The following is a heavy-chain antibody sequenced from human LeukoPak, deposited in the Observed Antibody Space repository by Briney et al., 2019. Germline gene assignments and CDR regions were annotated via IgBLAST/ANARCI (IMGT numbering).Heavy chain of an antibody. V-gene: IGHV1-46*01. CDR1: GYTFTSYY. J-gene: IGHJ5*02. D-gene: IGHD3-10*01. Sequence: ASVKVSCKASGYTFTSYYMHWVRQAPGQGLEWMGIINPSGGSTSYAQKFQGRVTMTRDTSTSTVYMELSSLRSEDTAVYYCARDQRYAYYYGSGSYRPFDPWGQGTLVTVSS. CDR3: ARDQRYAYYYGSGSYRPFDP. CDR2: INPSGGST.